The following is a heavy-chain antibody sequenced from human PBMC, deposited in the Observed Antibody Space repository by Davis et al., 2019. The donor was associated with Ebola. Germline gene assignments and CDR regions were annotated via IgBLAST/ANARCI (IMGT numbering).Heavy chain of an antibody. CDR1: GGSISSSNW. CDR3: ARSITMIVVGWFDY. V-gene: IGHV4-4*02. Sequence: MPSETLSLTCAVSGGSISSSNWWSWVRQPPGKGLEWIGEIYHSGSTNYNPSLKSRVTISVDTSKNQFSLKLSSVTAADTAVYYCARSITMIVVGWFDYWGQGTLVTVSS. D-gene: IGHD3-22*01. CDR2: IYHSGST. J-gene: IGHJ4*02.